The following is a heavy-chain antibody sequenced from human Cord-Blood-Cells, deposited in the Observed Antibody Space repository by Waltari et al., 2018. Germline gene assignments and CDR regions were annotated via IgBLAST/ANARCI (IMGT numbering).Heavy chain of an antibody. CDR1: GYSISSGYY. D-gene: IGHD6-19*01. CDR2: IYHSGST. CDR3: ARPLTGYSSGWYWFDP. Sequence: QVQLQESGPGLVKPSETLSLTCAVSGYSISSGYYWGWIRQPPGKGLEWIGSIYHSGSTYYNPSLKSLVTISVDTSKNQFSLKLSSVTAADTAVYYCARPLTGYSSGWYWFDPWGQGTLVTVSS. V-gene: IGHV4-38-2*01. J-gene: IGHJ5*02.